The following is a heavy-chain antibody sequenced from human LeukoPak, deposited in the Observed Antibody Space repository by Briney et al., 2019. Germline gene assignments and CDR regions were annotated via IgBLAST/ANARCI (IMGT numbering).Heavy chain of an antibody. CDR1: GGSISSSYSYH. J-gene: IGHJ4*02. V-gene: IGHV4-39*07. CDR2: IYYSGST. CDR3: ASDDY. Sequence: SETLSLTCTVSGGSISSSYSYHWGWIRQPPGKGLEWIGSIYYSGSTYYNPSLESRVTISVDTSKNQFSLKLSSLTAADTAVYYCASDDYWGQGTLVTVSS.